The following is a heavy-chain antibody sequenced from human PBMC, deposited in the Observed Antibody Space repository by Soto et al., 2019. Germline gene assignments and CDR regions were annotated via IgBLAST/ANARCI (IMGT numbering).Heavy chain of an antibody. Sequence: PSETLSLTFTVSCGSISSGVYYWSWIRHHPGKGLEWIGYIYYSGSTYYNPSLKSRVTISVDTSKNQFSLKLNSVTAADTAVYYCASTASDSSSSYYYGMDVWGQGTRVTVSS. D-gene: IGHD6-6*01. CDR1: CGSISSGVYY. CDR3: ASTASDSSSSYYYGMDV. CDR2: IYYSGST. J-gene: IGHJ6*02. V-gene: IGHV4-31*03.